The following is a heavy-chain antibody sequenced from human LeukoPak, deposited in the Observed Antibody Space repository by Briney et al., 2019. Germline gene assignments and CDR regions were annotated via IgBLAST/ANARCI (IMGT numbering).Heavy chain of an antibody. CDR3: AKRDYGDYEVPFDY. D-gene: IGHD4-17*01. CDR2: ISGSGGST. V-gene: IGHV3-23*01. Sequence: GGSLRLSCAASGFTFSSYAMSWVRQAPGKGLEWVSAISGSGGSTYYADSVKGRFTIPRDNSKNTLYLQMNSLRAEDTAVYYCAKRDYGDYEVPFDYWGQGTLVTVSS. CDR1: GFTFSSYA. J-gene: IGHJ4*02.